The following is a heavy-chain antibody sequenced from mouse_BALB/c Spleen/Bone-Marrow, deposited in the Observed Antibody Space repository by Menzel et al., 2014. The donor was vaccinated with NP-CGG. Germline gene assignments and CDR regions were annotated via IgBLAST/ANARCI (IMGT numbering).Heavy chain of an antibody. Sequence: VKLQESGAELVRPGASVKLSCKASGYTFTSYWINWVKQRPGQGLEWIGNIYPSDSYTNYNQKFKDKATLTVDKSSSTAYMQLSSPTSEDSAVYYCTRDDGSFAYWGQGTLVTASA. J-gene: IGHJ3*01. D-gene: IGHD2-3*01. V-gene: IGHV1-69*02. CDR2: IYPSDSYT. CDR1: GYTFTSYW. CDR3: TRDDGSFAY.